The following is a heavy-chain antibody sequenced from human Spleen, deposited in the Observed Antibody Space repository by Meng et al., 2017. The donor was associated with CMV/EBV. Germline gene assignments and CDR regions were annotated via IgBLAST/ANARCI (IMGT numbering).Heavy chain of an antibody. CDR1: GFNFMSYT. CDR2: IAGSDDEV. J-gene: IGHJ6*02. V-gene: IGHV3-21*01. D-gene: IGHD2-2*01. CDR3: ARDEIPATALSYYYGMYV. Sequence: GESLKISCTVSGFNFMSYTMNWVRQAPGKGLEWVSGIAGSDDEVYYADSAKGRFTISRDNVKKSLFLQMISLRGDDTAVYYCARDEIPATALSYYYGMYVWGQGTTVTVSS.